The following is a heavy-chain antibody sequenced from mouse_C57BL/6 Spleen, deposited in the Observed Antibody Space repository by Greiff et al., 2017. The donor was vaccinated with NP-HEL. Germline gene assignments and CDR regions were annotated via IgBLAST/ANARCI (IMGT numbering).Heavy chain of an antibody. D-gene: IGHD2-1*01. J-gene: IGHJ3*01. CDR1: GFNIKDDY. Sequence: EVKLVESGAELVRPGASVKLSCTASGFNIKDDYMHWVKQRPEQGLEWIGWIDPENGDTEYASKFQGKATITADTSSNTAYLQLSSLTSEDTAVYYCTTLNYGNYVRFAYWGQGTLVTVSA. CDR2: IDPENGDT. CDR3: TTLNYGNYVRFAY. V-gene: IGHV14-4*01.